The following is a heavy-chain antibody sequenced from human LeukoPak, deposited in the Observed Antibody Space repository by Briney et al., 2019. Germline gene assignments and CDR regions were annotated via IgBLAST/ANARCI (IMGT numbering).Heavy chain of an antibody. CDR3: ARGGLTGYGRYYYYYYYMDV. D-gene: IGHD3-9*01. CDR1: GYTFTGYY. CDR2: INPNSGGT. Sequence: ASVKVSFKASGYTFTGYYMHWVRQAPGQGLEWMGWINPNSGGTNYAQKFQGRVTMTRDTSISTAYMELSRLRSDDTAVYYCARGGLTGYGRYYYYYYYMDVWGKGTTVTISS. V-gene: IGHV1-2*02. J-gene: IGHJ6*03.